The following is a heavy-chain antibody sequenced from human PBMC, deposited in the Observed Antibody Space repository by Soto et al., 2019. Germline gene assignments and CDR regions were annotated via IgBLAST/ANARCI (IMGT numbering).Heavy chain of an antibody. D-gene: IGHD3-22*01. CDR2: INHSGST. CDR1: GGSFSCYY. Sequence: SETLSLTCAVYGGSFSCYYWIWIHQPPGKGLEWIGEINHSGSTNYNPSLKSRVTISVDTSKNQFSLKLSSVTAADTAVYYCARVVRDSSGYQTDYWGQGTLVTVSS. CDR3: ARVVRDSSGYQTDY. V-gene: IGHV4-34*01. J-gene: IGHJ4*02.